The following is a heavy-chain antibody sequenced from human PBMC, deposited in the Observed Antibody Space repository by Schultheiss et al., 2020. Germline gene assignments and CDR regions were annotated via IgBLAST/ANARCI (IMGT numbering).Heavy chain of an antibody. Sequence: GGSLRLSCATSGFTFSSYDMFWVRQAPGKGLEWVAVIWFDGSNKYYADSVTGRFTVSRDNAKNTLYLQMNSLRAEDTAVYYCARDYGDIHYYYYGMDVWGQGTTVTVSS. J-gene: IGHJ6*02. V-gene: IGHV3-33*07. CDR2: IWFDGSNK. CDR3: ARDYGDIHYYYYGMDV. D-gene: IGHD4-17*01. CDR1: GFTFSSYD.